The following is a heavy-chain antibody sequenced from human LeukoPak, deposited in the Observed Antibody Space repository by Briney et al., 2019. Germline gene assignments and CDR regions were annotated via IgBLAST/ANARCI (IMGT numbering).Heavy chain of an antibody. Sequence: SETLSLTCTVSGASISSTSYCWGWIRQPAGKGLEWIGHIHTSGSTNYNPSLKSRVTISVDTSKNQFSLKLSSVTAADTAVYYCARDRYYYGSRGRYMDVWGKGTTVTISS. CDR2: IHTSGST. J-gene: IGHJ6*03. D-gene: IGHD3-10*01. V-gene: IGHV4-61*09. CDR3: ARDRYYYGSRGRYMDV. CDR1: GASISSTSYC.